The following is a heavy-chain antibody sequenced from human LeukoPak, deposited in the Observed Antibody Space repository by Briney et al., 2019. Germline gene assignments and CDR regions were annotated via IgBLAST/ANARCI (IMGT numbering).Heavy chain of an antibody. Sequence: GGSLRLSCAASGFTFSSYAMHWVRQAPGKGLEWVAVIWYDGINKYYADSVKGRFTISRDNSKNTLYLQMNSLRAEDTAVYYCAKDMVVVPAASDYWGQGTLVTVSS. V-gene: IGHV3-33*06. CDR1: GFTFSSYA. J-gene: IGHJ4*02. CDR3: AKDMVVVPAASDY. D-gene: IGHD2-2*01. CDR2: IWYDGINK.